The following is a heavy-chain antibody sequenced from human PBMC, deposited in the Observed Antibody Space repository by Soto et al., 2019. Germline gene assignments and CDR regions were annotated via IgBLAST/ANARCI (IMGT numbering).Heavy chain of an antibody. J-gene: IGHJ6*02. V-gene: IGHV1-2*04. CDR3: ARDRGVNFYYYYGMDV. CDR2: INPNSGGT. Sequence: ASVTVSCKASGYTFTGYYMHWVRQAPGQGLEWTGWINPNSGGTNYAQKFQGWVTMTRDTSISTAYMELSRLRSDDTAVYYCARDRGVNFYYYYGMDVWGQGTTVTVSS. CDR1: GYTFTGYY.